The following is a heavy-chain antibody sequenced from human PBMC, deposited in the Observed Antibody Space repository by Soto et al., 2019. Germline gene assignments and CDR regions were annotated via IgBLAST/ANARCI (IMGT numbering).Heavy chain of an antibody. V-gene: IGHV3-23*01. Sequence: LRLSCAASGFICSSYDMSWVRQAPGKGLEWVSTILVDGRTFYVDSVKGRFTISRDSSQNTVYLQMNSLTAGDTALYYCAKATATGGGAFDICGQGTMVTVSS. D-gene: IGHD2-8*02. CDR2: ILVDGRT. CDR1: GFICSSYD. J-gene: IGHJ3*02. CDR3: AKATATGGGAFDI.